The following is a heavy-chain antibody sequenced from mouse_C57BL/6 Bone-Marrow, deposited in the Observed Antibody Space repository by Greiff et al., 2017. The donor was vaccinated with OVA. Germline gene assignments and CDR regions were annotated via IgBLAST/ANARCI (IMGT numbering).Heavy chain of an antibody. CDR2: IRSKSNNYAT. V-gene: IGHV10-1*01. CDR1: GFSFNTYA. CDR3: VRQNYGNSGYYCDD. Sequence: EVQLVESGGGLVQPKGSLKLSCAASGFSFNTYAMNWVRQAPGKGLEWVARIRSKSNNYATYYADSVKDRFTISRDDSESMLYLQMNNLKTEDTAMYYCVRQNYGNSGYYCDDWGQGTTLTVSS. D-gene: IGHD2-1*01. J-gene: IGHJ2*01.